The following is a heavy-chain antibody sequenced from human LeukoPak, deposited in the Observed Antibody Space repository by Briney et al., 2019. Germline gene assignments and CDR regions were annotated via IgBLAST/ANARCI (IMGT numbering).Heavy chain of an antibody. CDR1: GYTFTSYA. CDR3: ARDKSSPGGSGSYNDY. CDR2: INAGNGNT. Sequence: ASVKVSCKASGYTFTSYAMHWVRQAPGQRLEWMGWINAGNGNTKYSQKFQGRVTITRDTSASTAYVELSSLRSEDTAVYYCARDKSSPGGSGSYNDYWGQGTLVTVSS. D-gene: IGHD3-10*01. V-gene: IGHV1-3*01. J-gene: IGHJ4*02.